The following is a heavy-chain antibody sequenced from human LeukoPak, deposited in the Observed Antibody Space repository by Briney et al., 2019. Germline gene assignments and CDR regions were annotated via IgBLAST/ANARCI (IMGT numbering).Heavy chain of an antibody. Sequence: GGSLRLSCAASGFTFSSYAMHWVRQAPGKGLEWVAVISYDGSNKYYADSVKGRFTISRDNSKNTLYLQMNSLRAEDTAVYYCARDSGSGWYNWFDPWGQGTPVTVSS. CDR2: ISYDGSNK. D-gene: IGHD6-19*01. CDR3: ARDSGSGWYNWFDP. J-gene: IGHJ5*02. V-gene: IGHV3-30-3*01. CDR1: GFTFSSYA.